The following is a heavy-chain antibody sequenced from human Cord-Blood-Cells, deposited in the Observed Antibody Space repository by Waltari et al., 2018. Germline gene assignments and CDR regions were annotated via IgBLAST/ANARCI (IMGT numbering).Heavy chain of an antibody. CDR1: GGSISSSSYY. CDR2: IYYSGST. J-gene: IGHJ4*02. D-gene: IGHD6-6*01. Sequence: QLQLQESGPGLVKPSETLSLTCTVSGGSISSSSYYWGWIRQPPGKGLEWIGSIYYSGSTYYNPSLKSRVTISVDTSKNQFSLKLSSVTAADTAVYYCARRRQLVGLFDYWGQGTLVTVSS. CDR3: ARRRQLVGLFDY. V-gene: IGHV4-39*01.